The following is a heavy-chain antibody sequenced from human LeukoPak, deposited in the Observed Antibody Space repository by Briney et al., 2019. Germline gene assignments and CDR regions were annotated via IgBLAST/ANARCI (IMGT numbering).Heavy chain of an antibody. Sequence: PSETLSLTCTVSGGSISSYYWSWIRQPPGKGLEWIGYIYTSGSTNYNPSLKSRVTISVDTSKNQFSLKLSSVTAADTAVYYCARHRIRGFDPWGQGTLVTVSS. CDR1: GGSISSYY. D-gene: IGHD2/OR15-2a*01. J-gene: IGHJ5*02. CDR2: IYTSGST. V-gene: IGHV4-4*09. CDR3: ARHRIRGFDP.